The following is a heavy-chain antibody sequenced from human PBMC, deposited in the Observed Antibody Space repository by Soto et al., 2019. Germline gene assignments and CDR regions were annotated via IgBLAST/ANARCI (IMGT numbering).Heavy chain of an antibody. Sequence: EVQLVESGGGLVQPGGSLRLSCAASGFTFSSYSMNWVRQAPGKGLEWVSYISSSSSTIYYADSVKGRFTISRDNAKNSLYLQMNSLRAEDTAVYYCASNSGYCSGGSCYANYYYYYMDVWGKGTTGTVSS. CDR2: ISSSSSTI. CDR3: ASNSGYCSGGSCYANYYYYYMDV. CDR1: GFTFSSYS. J-gene: IGHJ6*03. V-gene: IGHV3-48*01. D-gene: IGHD2-15*01.